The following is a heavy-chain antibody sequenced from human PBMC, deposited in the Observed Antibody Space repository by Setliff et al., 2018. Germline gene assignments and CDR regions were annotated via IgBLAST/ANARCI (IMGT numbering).Heavy chain of an antibody. CDR2: IYYSGST. D-gene: IGHD3-16*01. CDR3: ARLRGAFDY. J-gene: IGHJ4*02. CDR1: GGSISSYY. Sequence: SETLSLTCTVSGGSISSYYWSWIRQPPGKRLEWIGYIYYSGSTNYNPSLESRVTISVXXXKNHFSXRLNSATAADTAVYYCARLRGAFDYWGQGTLVTVSS. V-gene: IGHV4-59*01.